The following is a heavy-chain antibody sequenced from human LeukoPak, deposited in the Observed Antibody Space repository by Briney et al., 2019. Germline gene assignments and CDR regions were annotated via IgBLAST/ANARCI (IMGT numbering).Heavy chain of an antibody. D-gene: IGHD2-21*01. CDR3: AKDATPRNRLWDHFDS. J-gene: IGHJ4*02. CDR2: INGSGSII. V-gene: IGHV3-11*01. Sequence: GGSLRLSCAASGFTFSDYYMGWIRQAPGKGLEWLSYINGSGSIIFYADSVKGRFTISRDNARNSLSLQMNSLRAEDTAIYFCAKDATPRNRLWDHFDSWGQGTLVSVSS. CDR1: GFTFSDYY.